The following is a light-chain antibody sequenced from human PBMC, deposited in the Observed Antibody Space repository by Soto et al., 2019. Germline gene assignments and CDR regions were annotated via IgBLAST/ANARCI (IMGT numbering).Light chain of an antibody. Sequence: EIVLAQSPGTLSLPPGERATLSCRVCQSFGSTKIAWFQQKPGQAPRLLMYGASSRATGIPDRFSGSGSGTDFTLTISRLEPEDFAVYYCQQYGSSPQAFGQGTKVDI. CDR3: QQYGSSPQA. CDR2: GAS. V-gene: IGKV3-20*01. CDR1: QSFGSTK. J-gene: IGKJ1*01.